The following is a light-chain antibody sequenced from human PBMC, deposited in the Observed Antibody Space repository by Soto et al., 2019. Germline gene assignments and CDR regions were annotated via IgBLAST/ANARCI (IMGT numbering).Light chain of an antibody. J-gene: IGLJ2*01. CDR2: EVT. Sequence: SALTQPPSASGSPGQSVTISCTGTSSDVGGYNYVSWYQQHPGKAPKLMIYEVTKRPSGVPDRFSGSKSGNTASLTVSGLQAEDEADYYCSSYSGSNKLLFGGGTQLTVL. V-gene: IGLV2-8*01. CDR1: SSDVGGYNY. CDR3: SSYSGSNKLL.